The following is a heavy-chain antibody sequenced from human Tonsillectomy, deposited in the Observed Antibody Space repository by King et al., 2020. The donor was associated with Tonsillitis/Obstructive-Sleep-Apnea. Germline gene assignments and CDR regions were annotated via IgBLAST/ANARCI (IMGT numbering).Heavy chain of an antibody. CDR1: GFSFGNYA. V-gene: IGHV3-49*05. J-gene: IGHJ5*02. Sequence: VQLVQSGGGLVKPGRSLRLSCTASGFSFGNYAMSWFRQAPGKGLEWVGFIRSKTYGGTIEYAASVKGRFTISRDDSKSIAYLQMNSLKIEDTAVYYCTKNDDYALAWGQGTLVTVSS. D-gene: IGHD4/OR15-4a*01. CDR2: IRSKTYGGTI. CDR3: TKNDDYALA.